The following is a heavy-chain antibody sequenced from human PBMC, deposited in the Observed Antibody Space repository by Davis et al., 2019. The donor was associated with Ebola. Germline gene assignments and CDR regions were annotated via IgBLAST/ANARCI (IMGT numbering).Heavy chain of an antibody. J-gene: IGHJ4*02. D-gene: IGHD3-10*01. Sequence: PGGSLRLSCAASAITFSNYGMSWVRQAPGKGLEWVSTITTDGGSTFYADSVKGRFTISRDNSKNTLYLQMNSLRAEDTALYYCARVTMVRGVTEFDYWGQGTLVTVSS. CDR3: ARVTMVRGVTEFDY. V-gene: IGHV3-23*01. CDR2: ITTDGGST. CDR1: AITFSNYG.